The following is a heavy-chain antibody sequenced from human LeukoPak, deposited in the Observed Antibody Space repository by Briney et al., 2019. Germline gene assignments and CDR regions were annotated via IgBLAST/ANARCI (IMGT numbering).Heavy chain of an antibody. J-gene: IGHJ4*02. CDR1: GGSISSSKW. Sequence: SGTLSLTCAVSGGSISSSKWWSWLRQPPGKGLEWIGEVFHSGSTNYNPSLKSRVTISVDTSKNQFSLKLSSVTAADTAVYYCARRHVEYSSSSDPYYFDYWGQGTLVTVSS. V-gene: IGHV4-4*02. CDR3: ARRHVEYSSSSDPYYFDY. D-gene: IGHD6-6*01. CDR2: VFHSGST.